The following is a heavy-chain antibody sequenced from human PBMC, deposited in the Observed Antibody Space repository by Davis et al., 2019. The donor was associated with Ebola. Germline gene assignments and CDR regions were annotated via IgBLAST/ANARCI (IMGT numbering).Heavy chain of an antibody. CDR3: ARGFVEQWLDYFQH. Sequence: ASVKVSCKASGYTFTGYYMHWVRQAPGQGLEWMGWINPNSGGTNYAQKLQGRVTMTTDTSTSTAYMELSSLRSEDTAVYYCARGFVEQWLDYFQHWGQGTLVTVSS. D-gene: IGHD6-19*01. V-gene: IGHV1-2*02. CDR1: GYTFTGYY. CDR2: INPNSGGT. J-gene: IGHJ1*01.